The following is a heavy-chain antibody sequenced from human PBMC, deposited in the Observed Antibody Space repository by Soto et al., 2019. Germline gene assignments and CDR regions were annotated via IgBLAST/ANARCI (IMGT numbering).Heavy chain of an antibody. Sequence: QVQLQESGPGLVKPSDTLSLTCAVSGYSISSSNWWGWIRQPPGKGLEWIGYIYYSGTTYYSPSLKSRVTLSVDTSTNQFSLKLTSVTAVDTAVYYCARREIQGPIDYWGQGTLVTVSS. CDR2: IYYSGTT. J-gene: IGHJ4*02. D-gene: IGHD1-26*01. V-gene: IGHV4-28*01. CDR1: GYSISSSNW. CDR3: ARREIQGPIDY.